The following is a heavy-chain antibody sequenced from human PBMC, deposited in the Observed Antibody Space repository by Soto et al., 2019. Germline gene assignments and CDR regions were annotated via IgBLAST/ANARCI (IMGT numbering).Heavy chain of an antibody. V-gene: IGHV4-30-2*01. Sequence: SETLSLTCAVSGGSISSGGYSWSWIRQPPGKGLEWIGYIYHSGSTYYNPSLKSRVTISVDRSKNQFSLKLSSVTAADTAVYYCARVRRDYYDSRGYLDVWGQGTTVTVSS. J-gene: IGHJ6*02. CDR2: IYHSGST. CDR3: ARVRRDYYDSRGYLDV. D-gene: IGHD3-22*01. CDR1: GGSISSGGYS.